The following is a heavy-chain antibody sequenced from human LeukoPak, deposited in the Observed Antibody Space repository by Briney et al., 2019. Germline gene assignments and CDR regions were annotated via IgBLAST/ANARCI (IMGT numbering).Heavy chain of an antibody. V-gene: IGHV3-21*01. Sequence: PGWSLRPSCAASGFTFSSYAMNWVRQAPGKGLEWVSSISTSSSYIYYADSVKGRFTIARDNAKNSLYLQMDSLRAEDTAVYYCARGYDFGSGSFFDYWGQGTLVTVSS. J-gene: IGHJ4*02. CDR2: ISTSSSYI. D-gene: IGHD3-10*01. CDR1: GFTFSSYA. CDR3: ARGYDFGSGSFFDY.